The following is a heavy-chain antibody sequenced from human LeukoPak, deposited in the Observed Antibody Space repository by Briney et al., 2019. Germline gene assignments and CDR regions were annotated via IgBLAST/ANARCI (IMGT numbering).Heavy chain of an antibody. CDR1: GYSLSSGFF. J-gene: IGHJ5*02. CDR3: ARDRAAVARGWFDP. CDR2: FSHRGGS. D-gene: IGHD6-19*01. V-gene: IGHV4-38-2*02. Sequence: SETLSLTCTVSGYSLSSGFFCDWIRQSPGKGLEWIGSFSHRGGSYHNPSLKSRVTISVDTSKNQFSLKLSSVTAADTAVYYCARDRAAVARGWFDPWGQGTLVTVSS.